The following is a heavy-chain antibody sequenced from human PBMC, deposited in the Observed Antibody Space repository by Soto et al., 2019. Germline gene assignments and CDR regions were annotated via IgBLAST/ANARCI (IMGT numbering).Heavy chain of an antibody. V-gene: IGHV4-4*07. CDR3: ARDLLPTYYDFGRGYNYGDRRSDYYDDDGMDV. Sequence: PSRALSLTCADSGGPISIYYRSWIRQAAGKGLEWIGRIYTSGSTNYYPSLKRRVTMSVDTAKNHFSLKLSSVTAADTAVYYCARDLLPTYYDFGRGYNYGDRRSDYYDDDGMDVWGQGTTVTVSS. CDR1: GGPISIYY. D-gene: IGHD3-3*01. CDR2: IYTSGST. J-gene: IGHJ6*02.